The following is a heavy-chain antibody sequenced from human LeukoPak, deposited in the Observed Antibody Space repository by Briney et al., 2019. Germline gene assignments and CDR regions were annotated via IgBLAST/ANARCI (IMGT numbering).Heavy chain of an antibody. CDR1: GGSFSSYSWS. D-gene: IGHD6-19*01. J-gene: IGHJ2*01. CDR2: IYYSGNT. Sequence: PSETLSLTCALYGGSFSSYSWSWTWIRQSPGKGLEWIGSIYYSGNTYYNPSLKSRVTISLDTSKNQISLKLSSVTAADTAMYYCALGYTSGWYYFDLWGRGTLVTVSS. CDR3: ALGYTSGWYYFDL. V-gene: IGHV4-39*01.